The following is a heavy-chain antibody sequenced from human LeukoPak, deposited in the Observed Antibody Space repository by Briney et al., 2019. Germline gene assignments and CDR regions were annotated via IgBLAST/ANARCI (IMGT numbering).Heavy chain of an antibody. D-gene: IGHD1-1*01. CDR3: ARDSNWNDFDY. J-gene: IGHJ4*02. CDR2: TRNDGSNQ. V-gene: IGHV3-30*02. CDR1: GFIFSNYG. Sequence: GGSLRLSCAASGFIFSNYGMHWVRQAPGKGLEWVAFTRNDGSNQYYADSVRGRFTISRDNSKNTLYLQMNSLRAEDTAVYYCARDSNWNDFDYWGQGTLVTVSS.